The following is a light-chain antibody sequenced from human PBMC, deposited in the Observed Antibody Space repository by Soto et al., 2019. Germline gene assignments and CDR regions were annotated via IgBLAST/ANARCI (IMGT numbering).Light chain of an antibody. J-gene: IGKJ1*01. CDR3: QQSYSTPRT. V-gene: IGKV1-39*01. CDR2: AAS. Sequence: DIQMTQSPSSLSASVGDRVTITCRASQSISSYLNWYQQKPEKAPKLLIYAASGLQSGVPSRFRGIGSGTDFTRTISSLQHEDFATYYCQQSYSTPRTVGQGTKVEIK. CDR1: QSISSY.